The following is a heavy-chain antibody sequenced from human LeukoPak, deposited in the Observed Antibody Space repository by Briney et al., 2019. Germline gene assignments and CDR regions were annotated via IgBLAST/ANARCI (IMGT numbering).Heavy chain of an antibody. CDR3: ARVPIAARCFDY. J-gene: IGHJ4*02. Sequence: SGTLSLTCAVYGGSFSGYYWSWIRQPPGKGLEWIGEINHSGSTNYNPSLKSRDTISVDTSKNQFSLKLSSVTAADTVVYYCARVPIAARCFDYWGQGTLVTVSS. CDR2: INHSGST. CDR1: GGSFSGYY. D-gene: IGHD6-6*01. V-gene: IGHV4-34*01.